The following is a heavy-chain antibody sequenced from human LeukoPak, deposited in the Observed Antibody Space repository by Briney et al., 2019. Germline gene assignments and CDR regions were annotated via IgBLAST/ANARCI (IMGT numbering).Heavy chain of an antibody. CDR1: GFTFSTYA. CDR3: TRDGAVAGFVYDY. Sequence: GGSLRLSCAASGFTFSTYAMSWVRQAPGKGLEWVAAISGSGGRIYYGDSVKGRFTVSRDNSKNTVYVQMNSLRAEDTAVYYCTRDGAVAGFVYDYWGQGTLVTVST. CDR2: ISGSGGRI. D-gene: IGHD6-19*01. J-gene: IGHJ4*02. V-gene: IGHV3-23*01.